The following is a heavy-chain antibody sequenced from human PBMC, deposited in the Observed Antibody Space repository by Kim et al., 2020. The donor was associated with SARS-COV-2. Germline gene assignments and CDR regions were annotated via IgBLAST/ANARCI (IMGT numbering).Heavy chain of an antibody. D-gene: IGHD3-22*01. J-gene: IGHJ4*02. Sequence: YSPSFQGQVTISADKSSSTAYLQWCSLKASDTAMYYCARLDDSSGYYYYWGQGTLVTVSS. V-gene: IGHV5-51*01. CDR3: ARLDDSSGYYYY.